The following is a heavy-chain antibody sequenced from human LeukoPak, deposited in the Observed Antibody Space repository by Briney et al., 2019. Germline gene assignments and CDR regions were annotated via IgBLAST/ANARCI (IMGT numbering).Heavy chain of an antibody. CDR1: GYTFTSYC. CDR2: INPSGGST. V-gene: IGHV1-46*01. Sequence: ASVKVSCKASGYTFTSYCMHWVRQAPGQGLEWMGIINPSGGSTSYAQKFQGRVTMTRDTSTSTVYMELSSLRSEDTAVYYCARDRAAALLDYWGQGTLVTVSS. CDR3: ARDRAAALLDY. D-gene: IGHD6-13*01. J-gene: IGHJ4*02.